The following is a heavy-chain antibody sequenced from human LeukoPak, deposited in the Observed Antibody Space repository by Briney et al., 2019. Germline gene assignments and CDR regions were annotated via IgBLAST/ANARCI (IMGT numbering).Heavy chain of an antibody. V-gene: IGHV3-21*01. J-gene: IGHJ4*02. CDR2: ISSSSSYI. Sequence: LSCAAXGFTFSSYSMNWVRQAPGKGLEWVSSISSSSSYIYYADSVKGRFTISRDNAKNSLYLQMNSLRAEDTAVYYCARGCGTSCYAFDYWGQGTLVTVSS. CDR3: ARGCGTSCYAFDY. D-gene: IGHD2-2*01. CDR1: GFTFSSYS.